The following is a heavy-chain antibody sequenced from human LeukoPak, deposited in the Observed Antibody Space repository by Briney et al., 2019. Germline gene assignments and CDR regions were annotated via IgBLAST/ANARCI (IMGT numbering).Heavy chain of an antibody. CDR1: GFTFSSYG. Sequence: GGSLRLSCAASGFTFSSYGMHWVRQAPGKGLEWVAVISYDGSNKYYADSVKGRFTISRDNSKNTLYLQMNSLRAEDSAVYYCAKGMVTAIPAVDYYYMDVWGKGTTVTVSS. J-gene: IGHJ6*03. D-gene: IGHD2-21*02. V-gene: IGHV3-30*18. CDR3: AKGMVTAIPAVDYYYMDV. CDR2: ISYDGSNK.